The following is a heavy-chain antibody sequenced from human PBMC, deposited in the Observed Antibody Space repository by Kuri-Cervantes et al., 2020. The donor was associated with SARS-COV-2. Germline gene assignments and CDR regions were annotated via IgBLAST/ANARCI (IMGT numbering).Heavy chain of an antibody. CDR3: ARSRITIFGVVIGPFDY. V-gene: IGHV3-7*02. J-gene: IGHJ4*02. CDR2: IKQDGSEK. Sequence: GESLKISCAASGFTFSSYWMSWVRQAPGKGLEWVANIKQDGSEKYYVDSVKGRFTISRDNAKNSLYLQMNSLRAEDTAVYYCARSRITIFGVVIGPFDYWGQGTLVTVSS. D-gene: IGHD3-3*01. CDR1: GFTFSSYW.